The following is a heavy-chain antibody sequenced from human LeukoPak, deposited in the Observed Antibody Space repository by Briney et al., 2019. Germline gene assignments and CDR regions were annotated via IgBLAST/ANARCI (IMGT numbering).Heavy chain of an antibody. D-gene: IGHD2-2*01. CDR3: ASCTASCYANAFDV. V-gene: IGHV3-23*01. CDR1: GFTFNNNA. J-gene: IGHJ3*01. CDR2: INVGGDAT. Sequence: GGSLRLSCAPSGFTFNNNAMSWVRQAPGKGLEWVSAINVGGDATEYADSVKGRFTIFRKNSKKPLYLQMNSLSPDDTAVSYWASCTASCYANAFDVWGQGTLLTVSS.